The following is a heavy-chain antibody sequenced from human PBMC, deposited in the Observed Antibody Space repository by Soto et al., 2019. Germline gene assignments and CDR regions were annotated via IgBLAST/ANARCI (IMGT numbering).Heavy chain of an antibody. CDR1: GFTFSSYA. J-gene: IGHJ5*02. D-gene: IGHD6-19*01. CDR3: AKVYSSGYSSGWYTGVSANCFDP. Sequence: PGGSLRLSCAASGFTFSSYAMSWVRQAPGKGLEWVSAISGSGGSTYYADSVKGRFTISRDNSKNTLYLQMNSLRAEDTAVYYYAKVYSSGYSSGWYTGVSANCFDPWGQGTLVTVSS. CDR2: ISGSGGST. V-gene: IGHV3-23*01.